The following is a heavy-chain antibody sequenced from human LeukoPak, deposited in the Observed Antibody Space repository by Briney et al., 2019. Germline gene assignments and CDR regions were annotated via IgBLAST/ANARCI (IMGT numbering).Heavy chain of an antibody. V-gene: IGHV4-59*12. CDR3: ARGDWATRFGY. CDR2: IYYSGST. D-gene: IGHD3-9*01. J-gene: IGHJ4*02. Sequence: NPSETLSLTCTVSGGSISSYYWSWIRQPPGKGLEWIGYIYYSGSTNYNPSLKSRVTISVDASKNQFSLKLSSVTAADTAVYYCARGDWATRFGYWGQGTPVTVSS. CDR1: GGSISSYY.